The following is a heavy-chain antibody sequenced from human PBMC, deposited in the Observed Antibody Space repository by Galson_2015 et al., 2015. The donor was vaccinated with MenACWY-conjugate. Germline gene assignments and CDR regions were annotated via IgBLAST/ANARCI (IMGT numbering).Heavy chain of an antibody. V-gene: IGHV3-15*01. CDR2: IKSKTDGGTT. CDR3: TTYPGLRFFPLDV. CDR1: GFTFSNAW. J-gene: IGHJ6*02. Sequence: SLRLSCAASGFTFSNAWMSWVRQAPGKGLEWVGRIKSKTDGGTTDYAAPVKGRFTISRDDSKNTLYLQMNSLKTEDTAVYYCTTYPGLRFFPLDVWGQGTTVTVSS. D-gene: IGHD3-3*01.